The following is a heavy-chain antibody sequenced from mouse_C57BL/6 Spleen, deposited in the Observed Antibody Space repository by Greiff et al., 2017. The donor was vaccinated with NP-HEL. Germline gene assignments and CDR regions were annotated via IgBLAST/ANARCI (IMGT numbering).Heavy chain of an antibody. CDR3: ARWNGWYFDV. J-gene: IGHJ1*03. Sequence: VQLQESGAELVKPGASVKLSCKASGYTFTSYWMHWVKQRPGQGLEWIGMIHPNSGSTNYNEKFKSKATLTVDKSSSTAYMQLSSLTSEDSAVYYCARWNGWYFDVWGTGTTVTVSS. CDR1: GYTFTSYW. V-gene: IGHV1-64*01. CDR2: IHPNSGST.